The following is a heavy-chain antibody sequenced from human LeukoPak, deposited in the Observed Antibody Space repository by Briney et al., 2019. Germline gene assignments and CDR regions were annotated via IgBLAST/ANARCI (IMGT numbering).Heavy chain of an antibody. V-gene: IGHV3-7*04. D-gene: IGHD6-19*01. J-gene: IGHJ4*02. CDR1: GFTFSSYW. CDR2: IKQDGSEK. CDR3: ARVTEQWLDPYYFDY. Sequence: GGSLRLSCAASGFTFSSYWMSWVRQAPGKGLEWVANIKQDGSEKYYVDSVKGRFTISRDNAKNSLYLQMNSLRAEDTAVYYCARVTEQWLDPYYFDYWGQGTLVTVSS.